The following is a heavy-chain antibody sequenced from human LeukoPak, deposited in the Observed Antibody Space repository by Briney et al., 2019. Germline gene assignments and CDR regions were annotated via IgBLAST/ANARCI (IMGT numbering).Heavy chain of an antibody. Sequence: SQTLSLTCTVSGGSISSGGYYWSWIRQHPGKGLEWIGYIYYSGSTYYNPSLKSRVTISVDTSKNQFSLKLSSVTAADTAVYYCARAPEGADAFDIWGQGTMVTVSS. CDR2: IYYSGST. CDR1: GGSISSGGYY. J-gene: IGHJ3*02. CDR3: ARAPEGADAFDI. V-gene: IGHV4-31*03.